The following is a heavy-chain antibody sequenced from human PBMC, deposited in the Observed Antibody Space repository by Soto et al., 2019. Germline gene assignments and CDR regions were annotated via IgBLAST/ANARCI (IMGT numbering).Heavy chain of an antibody. D-gene: IGHD6-19*01. Sequence: ETLSLTCSVSGGSINSSSYFWGWVRQPPGKGLEWIGSIYYSGSTYYNPSLRSRVTISVDTSKNQFSLKLSSVTAADTAVFYCARHYSSGSRNWFDPWGQGTLVTVSS. CDR2: IYYSGST. CDR1: GGSINSSSYF. V-gene: IGHV4-39*01. CDR3: ARHYSSGSRNWFDP. J-gene: IGHJ5*02.